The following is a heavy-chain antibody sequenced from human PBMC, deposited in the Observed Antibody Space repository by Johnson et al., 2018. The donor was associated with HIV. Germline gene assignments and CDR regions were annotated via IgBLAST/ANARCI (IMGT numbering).Heavy chain of an antibody. CDR2: IGTAGDT. D-gene: IGHD6-19*01. CDR3: AKSSIAVQDAFDI. Sequence: VQLVESGGGLVQPGGSLRLSCAASGFTLSNYDMHWVRQATGKGLEWVSVIGTAGDTYYPGSVKGRFTISRENARNSLYLQMNSLRAGDTAVYFCAKSSIAVQDAFDIWGQGTMVTVSS. V-gene: IGHV3-13*01. J-gene: IGHJ3*02. CDR1: GFTLSNYD.